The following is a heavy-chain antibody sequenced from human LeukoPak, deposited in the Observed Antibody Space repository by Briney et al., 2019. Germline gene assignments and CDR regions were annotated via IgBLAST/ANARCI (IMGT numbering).Heavy chain of an antibody. V-gene: IGHV1-2*06. J-gene: IGHJ6*02. CDR3: ARERPLSIFGVVIVSHGMDV. D-gene: IGHD3-3*01. CDR2: INPNSGGT. Sequence: GASVKVSYKVSGYTLTELSMHWVRQAPGQGLEWMGRINPNSGGTNYAQKFQGRVTMTRDTSISTAYMELSRLRSDDTAVYYCARERPLSIFGVVIVSHGMDVWGQGTTVTVSS. CDR1: GYTLTELS.